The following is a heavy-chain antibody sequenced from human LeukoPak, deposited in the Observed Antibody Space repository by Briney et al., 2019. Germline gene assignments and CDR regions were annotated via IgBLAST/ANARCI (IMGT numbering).Heavy chain of an antibody. CDR2: IYHSGST. Sequence: SSETLSLTRTVSGYSISSVYYWGWIRQPPGKGLEWIGSIYHSGSTYYNPSLKSRVTISVDTSKNQFSLKLSSVTAADTAVYYCARDQDSGWYYWGQGTLVTVSS. J-gene: IGHJ4*02. V-gene: IGHV4-38-2*02. D-gene: IGHD6-19*01. CDR1: GYSISSVYY. CDR3: ARDQDSGWYY.